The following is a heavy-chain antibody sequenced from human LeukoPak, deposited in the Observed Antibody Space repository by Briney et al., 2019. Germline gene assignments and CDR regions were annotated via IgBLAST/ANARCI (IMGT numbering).Heavy chain of an antibody. D-gene: IGHD3-22*01. V-gene: IGHV4-30-4*08. CDR2: IYYSGTT. J-gene: IGHJ3*02. Sequence: SGTLSLTCTVSGDSISSGDHYWSWIRQPPGKGLEWIGYIYYSGTTYYNPSLKSRVTISVDTSKNQFSLKLSSVTAADTAIYYCARGAYSYDSSGYYSAFDIWGQGAMVTVSS. CDR3: ARGAYSYDSSGYYSAFDI. CDR1: GDSISSGDHY.